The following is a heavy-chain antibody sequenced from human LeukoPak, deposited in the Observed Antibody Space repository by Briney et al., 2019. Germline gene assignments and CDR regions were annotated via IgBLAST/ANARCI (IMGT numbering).Heavy chain of an antibody. CDR2: INAGNGNT. J-gene: IGHJ4*02. CDR3: ARDRIAVAGTTLGY. V-gene: IGHV1-3*01. Sequence: ASVKVSCKASGYTFTSYAMDWVRQAPGQRLEWMGWINAGNGNTKYSQKFQGRVTITRDTSASTAYMELSSLRSEDTAVYYCARDRIAVAGTTLGYWGQGTLVTVSS. CDR1: GYTFTSYA. D-gene: IGHD6-19*01.